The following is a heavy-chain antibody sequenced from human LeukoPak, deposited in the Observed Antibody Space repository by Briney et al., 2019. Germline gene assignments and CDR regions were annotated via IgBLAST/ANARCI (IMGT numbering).Heavy chain of an antibody. Sequence: PSETLSLTCAVSGGSISSPNWWSWVRQPPGKGLEWIGEIYHTEATNYNPSLQSRVTISIDKSKNQFSLKMSSVTAADTAVYYCASSSGWYYFDYWGQGTLVTVSS. CDR1: GGSISSPNW. D-gene: IGHD6-19*01. CDR3: ASSSGWYYFDY. V-gene: IGHV4-4*02. J-gene: IGHJ4*02. CDR2: IYHTEAT.